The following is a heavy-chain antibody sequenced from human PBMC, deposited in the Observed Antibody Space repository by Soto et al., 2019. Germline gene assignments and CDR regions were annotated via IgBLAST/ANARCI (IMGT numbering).Heavy chain of an antibody. Sequence: RGSRRLSCAAAGFTFSSYEMNWVRQAPGKGLEWVSYISSSGSTIYYADSVKGRFTISRDNANNSLYLQTNSLRAEDTAVYYCARSARAYYDFWSGYRDPDYYYGMDVWGQGTTVTAS. CDR1: GFTFSSYE. J-gene: IGHJ6*02. D-gene: IGHD3-3*01. V-gene: IGHV3-48*03. CDR2: ISSSGSTI. CDR3: ARSARAYYDFWSGYRDPDYYYGMDV.